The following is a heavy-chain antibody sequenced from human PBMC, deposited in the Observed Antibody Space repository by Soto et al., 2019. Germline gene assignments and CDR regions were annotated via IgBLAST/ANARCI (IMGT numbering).Heavy chain of an antibody. J-gene: IGHJ4*02. Sequence: EMQLVESGGGLVQPGGSLRLSCEASTFTFASYWMSWVRRAPGKGLEWVANIKQDGSEKYYVDSVKCRFTISRDNAKNSVYLQMNSLRAENTAVYYCARGGGSIGWISDSWGQGTLVTVSS. CDR2: IKQDGSEK. V-gene: IGHV3-7*02. CDR3: ARGGGSIGWISDS. D-gene: IGHD6-19*01. CDR1: TFTFASYW.